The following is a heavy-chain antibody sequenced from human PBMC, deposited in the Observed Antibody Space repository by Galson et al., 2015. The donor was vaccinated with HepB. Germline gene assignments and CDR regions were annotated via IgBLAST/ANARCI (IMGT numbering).Heavy chain of an antibody. J-gene: IGHJ4*02. D-gene: IGHD6-13*01. CDR1: GYTFTSYY. Sequence: GAEVKKPGESLRISCKASGYTFTSYYMHWVRQAPGQGLEWMGIINPSGGSTSYAQKFQGRVTMTRDTSTSTVCMELSSLRSEDTAVYYCARVYSSSWYTSFVYWGQGTLVTVSS. CDR2: INPSGGST. CDR3: ARVYSSSWYTSFVY. V-gene: IGHV1-46*01.